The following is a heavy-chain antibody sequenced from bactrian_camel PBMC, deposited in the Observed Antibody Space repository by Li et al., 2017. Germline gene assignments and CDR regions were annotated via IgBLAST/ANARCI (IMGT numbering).Heavy chain of an antibody. J-gene: IGHJ6*01. CDR1: GYTYSSYC. V-gene: IGHV3S53*01. CDR2: MASDGRS. Sequence: HVQLVESGGGSVQAGGSLRLSCAASGYTYSSYCMGWFRQAPGKEREGVATMASDGRSSYVDSVKGRFTISPDNIKKTLVLQMDSLTPEDTAMYTCAAVPRVTATQALAFMRDPGSGYWGQGTQVTVS. CDR3: AAVPRVTATQALAFMRDPGSGY. D-gene: IGHD3*01.